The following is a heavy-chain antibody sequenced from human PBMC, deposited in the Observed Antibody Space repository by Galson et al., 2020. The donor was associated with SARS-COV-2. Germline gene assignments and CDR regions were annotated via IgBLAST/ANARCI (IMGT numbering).Heavy chain of an antibody. CDR2: ISGSGGST. V-gene: IGHV3-23*01. Sequence: GESLKISCAASGFTFSSYAMSWVRQAPGKGLEWVSAISGSGGSTYYADSVKGRFTISRGNSKNTLYLQMNSLRAEDTAVYYCAKDGPGNPNDYGDSLDYWGQGTLVTVSS. CDR3: AKDGPGNPNDYGDSLDY. CDR1: GFTFSSYA. J-gene: IGHJ4*02. D-gene: IGHD4-17*01.